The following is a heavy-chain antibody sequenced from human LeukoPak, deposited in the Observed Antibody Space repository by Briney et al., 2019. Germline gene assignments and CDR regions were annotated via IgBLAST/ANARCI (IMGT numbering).Heavy chain of an antibody. CDR2: IKQDGSEK. D-gene: IGHD3-22*01. J-gene: IGHJ4*02. CDR3: ARDSRGSGHSNFDY. CDR1: GFTFSSYW. Sequence: PGGSLRLSCAASGFTFSSYWMSWVRQAPGKGLEWVANIKQDGSEKYYVDSVKGRFTISRDNAKNSLYLQMNSLRAEDTAVYYCARDSRGSGHSNFDYWGQGTLVTVSS. V-gene: IGHV3-7*01.